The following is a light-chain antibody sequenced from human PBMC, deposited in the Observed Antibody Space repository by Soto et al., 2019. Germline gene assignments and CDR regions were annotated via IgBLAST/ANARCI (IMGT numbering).Light chain of an antibody. CDR3: QQCGGSPT. V-gene: IGKV3-11*01. Sequence: EIVLTQSPATLSLSPGERATLSCRASQSVSSYLAWYQQKPGQAPRLLIYDASNRATGIPARFSGSGSGTDFTLTISRLEPEDFAMYYCQQCGGSPTFGQGTKVDIK. CDR2: DAS. J-gene: IGKJ1*01. CDR1: QSVSSY.